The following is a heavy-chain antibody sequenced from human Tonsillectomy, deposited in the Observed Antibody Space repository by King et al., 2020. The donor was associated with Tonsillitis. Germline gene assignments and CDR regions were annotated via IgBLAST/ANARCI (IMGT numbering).Heavy chain of an antibody. J-gene: IGHJ4*02. CDR1: GASFSDYY. CDR2: INHTGST. V-gene: IGHV4-34*01. CDR3: ARVSGSGSYYNPFDY. D-gene: IGHD3-10*01. Sequence: VQLQQWGAGLLKPSETLSLTCAVYGASFSDYYCIWIRQAPGKGLEGMGDINHTGSTNCNPSLRSRVTISVATSMNQFSLRLSSVTAAVTAVYYCARVSGSGSYYNPFDYWGQGTLVTVSS.